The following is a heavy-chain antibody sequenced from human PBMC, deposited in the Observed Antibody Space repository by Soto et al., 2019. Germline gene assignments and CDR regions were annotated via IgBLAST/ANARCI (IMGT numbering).Heavy chain of an antibody. Sequence: QVQLVESGGGVVQPGRSLRLSCAASGFTFSSYAMHWVRQAPGKGLEWVAVISYDGSNKYYADSVKGRVTISRDNSKNTLYLQMNSLRAEDTAVYYCARNYGDYPFDYWGQGTLVTVAS. CDR1: GFTFSSYA. J-gene: IGHJ4*02. V-gene: IGHV3-30-3*01. CDR2: ISYDGSNK. D-gene: IGHD4-17*01. CDR3: ARNYGDYPFDY.